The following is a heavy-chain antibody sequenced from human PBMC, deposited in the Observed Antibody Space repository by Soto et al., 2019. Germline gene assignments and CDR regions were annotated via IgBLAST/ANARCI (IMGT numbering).Heavy chain of an antibody. Sequence: QVQLVQSGAEVKKPGASVKVSCKASGYTFTSYYMHWVRQAPGQGLEWMGIINPSGGSTSYAQKFQGRVTMTRDTSTSTVYMELSSLRSEDTAVYYCAALPLGDCSGGSCYSDYWGQGTLVTVSS. CDR2: INPSGGST. D-gene: IGHD2-15*01. CDR1: GYTFTSYY. V-gene: IGHV1-46*01. J-gene: IGHJ4*02. CDR3: AALPLGDCSGGSCYSDY.